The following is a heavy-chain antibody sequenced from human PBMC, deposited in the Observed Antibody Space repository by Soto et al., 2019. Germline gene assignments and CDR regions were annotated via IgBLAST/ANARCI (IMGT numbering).Heavy chain of an antibody. Sequence: GGSLRLSCAASGFTVSSNYMSWVRQAPGKGLEWVSVIYSGGSTYYADSVKGRFTISRDNSKNTLYLQMNSLRAEDTAVYYCARVRLGSGSYWFDPWGQGTLVTVSS. V-gene: IGHV3-66*01. CDR3: ARVRLGSGSYWFDP. CDR1: GFTVSSNY. J-gene: IGHJ5*02. D-gene: IGHD3-10*01. CDR2: IYSGGST.